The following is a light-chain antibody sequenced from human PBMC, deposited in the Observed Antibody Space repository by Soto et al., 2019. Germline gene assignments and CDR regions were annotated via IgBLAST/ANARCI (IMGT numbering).Light chain of an antibody. V-gene: IGKV1-39*01. CDR1: QDISSY. J-gene: IGKJ3*01. CDR3: QQSYSTLFT. CDR2: AAS. Sequence: DIQMTQSPSSLSASVGDSVTITCRASQDISSYLNWYQQKPGKAPKLLIYAASTLYSGVPSRFSGSESGTDFTLTISSLQPEDFATYYCQQSYSTLFTFGPGTKVDFK.